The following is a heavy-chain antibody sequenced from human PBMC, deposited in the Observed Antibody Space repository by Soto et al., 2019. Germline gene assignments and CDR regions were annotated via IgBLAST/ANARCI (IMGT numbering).Heavy chain of an antibody. D-gene: IGHD6-6*01. CDR3: ASLFGSVWGSSSAFDI. J-gene: IGHJ3*02. CDR2: ISSSSSYI. V-gene: IGHV3-21*01. CDR1: GFTFSSYS. Sequence: GGSLRLSCAASGFTFSSYSMNWVRQAPGKGLEWVSSISSSSSYIYYADSVKGRFTISRDNAKNSLYLQMNSLRAEERAVYYCASLFGSVWGSSSAFDIWGQGTMVTVSS.